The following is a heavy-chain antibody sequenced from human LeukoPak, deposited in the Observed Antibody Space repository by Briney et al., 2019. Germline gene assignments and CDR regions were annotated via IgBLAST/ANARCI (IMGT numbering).Heavy chain of an antibody. D-gene: IGHD3-22*01. J-gene: IGHJ4*02. CDR1: GFTFSSYW. Sequence: AGGSLRLSCAASGFTFSSYWMSWVRQAPGKGLEWVSAISGSGGSTYYADSVKGRFTISRDNSKNTLYLQMNSLKTEDTAVYYCTTTPKDYYYDSSGYYVVWGQGTLVTVSS. V-gene: IGHV3-23*01. CDR2: ISGSGGST. CDR3: TTTPKDYYYDSSGYYVV.